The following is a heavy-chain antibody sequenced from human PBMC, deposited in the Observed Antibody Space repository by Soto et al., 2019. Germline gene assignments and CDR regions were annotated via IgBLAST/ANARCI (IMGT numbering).Heavy chain of an antibody. Sequence: QVQLVESGGGVVQPGRSLRLSCAASGFTFSSYGMHWVRQAPGKGLEWVAVIWYDGSNKYYADSVKGRFTISRDNSKNTLYLQMNSLRAEDTAVYYCARDVRTAMVNYYYGMDVWGQGTTVTVSS. CDR1: GFTFSSYG. CDR3: ARDVRTAMVNYYYGMDV. D-gene: IGHD5-18*01. J-gene: IGHJ6*02. CDR2: IWYDGSNK. V-gene: IGHV3-33*01.